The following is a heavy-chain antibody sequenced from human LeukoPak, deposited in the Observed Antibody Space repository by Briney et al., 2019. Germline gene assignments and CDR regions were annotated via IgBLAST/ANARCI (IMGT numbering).Heavy chain of an antibody. CDR2: IRSKAYGGTT. CDR3: TRGRPYSGSYGFDY. D-gene: IGHD1-26*01. CDR1: GFTFGGYA. Sequence: GRSLRLSCTASGFTFGGYAMSWVRQAPGKGLEWVGFIRSKAYGGTTEYAASVKGRFTISRDDSKSIAYLQMNSLKTEDTAVYYCTRGRPYSGSYGFDYWGQGTLVTVSS. V-gene: IGHV3-49*04. J-gene: IGHJ4*02.